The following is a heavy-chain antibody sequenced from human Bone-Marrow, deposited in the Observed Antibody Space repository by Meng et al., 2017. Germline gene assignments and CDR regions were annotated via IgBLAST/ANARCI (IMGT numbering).Heavy chain of an antibody. V-gene: IGHV4-4*02. D-gene: IGHD1-26*01. CDR2: IYHSGST. CDR3: ARGQYFSWWELLPAFWFDP. J-gene: IGHJ5*02. CDR1: GGSTSSSNW. Sequence: GSGPGLVKLAGAASLPGACSGGSTSSSNWWSWVRQPPGKGLEWIGEIYHSGSTNYNPSLKSRVTISVDKSKNQFSLKLSSVTAADTAVYYCARGQYFSWWELLPAFWFDPWGQGTLVTVSS.